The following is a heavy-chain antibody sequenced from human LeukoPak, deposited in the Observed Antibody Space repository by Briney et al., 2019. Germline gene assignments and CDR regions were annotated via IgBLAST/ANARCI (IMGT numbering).Heavy chain of an antibody. V-gene: IGHV3-23*01. D-gene: IGHD6-19*01. J-gene: IGHJ4*02. CDR3: AKAMRIGEVSGWYDTSNY. Sequence: GGSLRLSCAASGFTFSSYAMSWVRQAPGKGLEWVSAISGSGGSTYYADSVKGRFTISRDNSKNTLYLQMNSLRAEDTAVYYCAKAMRIGEVSGWYDTSNYWGQGTLVTVSS. CDR2: ISGSGGST. CDR1: GFTFSSYA.